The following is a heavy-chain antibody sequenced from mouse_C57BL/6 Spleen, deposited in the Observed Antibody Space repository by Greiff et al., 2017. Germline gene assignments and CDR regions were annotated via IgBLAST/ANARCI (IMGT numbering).Heavy chain of an antibody. Sequence: EVKLVESGGGLVKPGGSLKLSCAASGFTFSDSGMHWVRQAPEKGLEWVAYISSGSSTIYYADTVMGRFTISRDNARNTLFLQMTSLRSEDTAMYYCAREDAYDGSSVYAMDYWGQGAAVTACS. CDR3: AREDAYDGSSVYAMDY. CDR2: ISSGSSTI. J-gene: IGHJ4*01. D-gene: IGHD1-1*01. CDR1: GFTFSDSG. V-gene: IGHV5-17*01.